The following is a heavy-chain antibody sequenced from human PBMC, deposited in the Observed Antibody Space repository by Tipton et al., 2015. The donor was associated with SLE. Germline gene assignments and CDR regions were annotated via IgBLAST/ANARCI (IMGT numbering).Heavy chain of an antibody. CDR3: ARVDSSSETPTFDY. J-gene: IGHJ4*02. V-gene: IGHV4-59*11. Sequence: TLSLSCTVSGGSISSHYWSWIRQPPGKGLEWIGYIYYSGSTNYNPSLKSRVTISVDTSKNQFSLKLSSVTAADTAAYYCARVDSSSETPTFDYWGQGTLVTVSS. CDR1: GGSISSHY. D-gene: IGHD3-22*01. CDR2: IYYSGST.